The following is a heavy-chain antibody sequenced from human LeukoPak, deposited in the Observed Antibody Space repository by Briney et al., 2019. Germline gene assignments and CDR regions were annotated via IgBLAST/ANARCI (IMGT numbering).Heavy chain of an antibody. CDR1: GYTFTSYD. J-gene: IGHJ4*02. V-gene: IGHV1-8*01. D-gene: IGHD4-23*01. CDR2: MNPNSGNT. CDR3: ARLVGGKSPPRFDY. Sequence: ASVKVSCKASGYTFTSYDINWVRQATGQGLEWMGWMNPNSGNTGYAQKFQGRVTMTRNASISTAYMELSSLRSEDTAVYYCARLVGGKSPPRFDYWGQGTLVTVSS.